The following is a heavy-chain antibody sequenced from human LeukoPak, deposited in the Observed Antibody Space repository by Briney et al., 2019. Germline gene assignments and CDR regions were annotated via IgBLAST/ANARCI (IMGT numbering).Heavy chain of an antibody. CDR2: ISYSERT. D-gene: IGHD3-22*01. CDR1: GGSISPYF. J-gene: IGHJ4*02. Sequence: SETLSLTCTVSGGSISPYFWSWIRQPPGKRLEWIGYISYSERTDYNPSLKSRVTISVDTSKNQFSLKLSSVTAADTAIYYCARENPSGYYNRPIDYWGQGTLVTVSS. CDR3: ARENPSGYYNRPIDY. V-gene: IGHV4-59*01.